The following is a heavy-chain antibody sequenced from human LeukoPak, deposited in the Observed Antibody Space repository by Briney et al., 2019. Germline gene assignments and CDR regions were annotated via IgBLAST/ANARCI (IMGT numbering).Heavy chain of an antibody. CDR3: AGASHDGFYDY. J-gene: IGHJ4*02. Sequence: GGSLRLSCAASGFSFSSSAMHWVRQAPGKGLEYVSAITNNGGYTYYANSVKGRFTISRDNSKNTLYLQMGSLRTEDTAVYYCAGASHDGFYDYWGQGTLVTVSS. V-gene: IGHV3-64*01. CDR2: ITNNGGYT. D-gene: IGHD3-22*01. CDR1: GFSFSSSA.